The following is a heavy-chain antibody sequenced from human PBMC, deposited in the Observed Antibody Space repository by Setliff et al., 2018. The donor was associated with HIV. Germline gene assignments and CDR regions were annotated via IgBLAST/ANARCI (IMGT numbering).Heavy chain of an antibody. CDR2: IIPILGIA. CDR1: GYIFTGYE. Sequence: SVKVSCKASGYIFTGYEISWVRQAPGQGLEWMGGIIPILGIANYAQKLQGRVTITADESTSTAYMELSSLRSEDTAVYYCARAISGWYTQGATFDYWGQGTMVTVSS. V-gene: IGHV1-69*10. D-gene: IGHD6-19*01. CDR3: ARAISGWYTQGATFDY. J-gene: IGHJ4*02.